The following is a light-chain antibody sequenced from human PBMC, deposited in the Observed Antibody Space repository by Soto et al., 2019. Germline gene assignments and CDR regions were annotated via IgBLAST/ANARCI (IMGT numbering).Light chain of an antibody. CDR1: SSDVGGYHY. CDR3: SSYAGSSNFVV. V-gene: IGLV2-14*01. Sequence: QSVLTQPASVSGAPGQSITISCTGTSSDVGGYHYVSWYQQHPGTAPKLMIYEGSNRPSGVSNRFSGSKSGNTASLTVSGLQAEDEGEYYCSSYAGSSNFVVFGGGTKVTV. CDR2: EGS. J-gene: IGLJ2*01.